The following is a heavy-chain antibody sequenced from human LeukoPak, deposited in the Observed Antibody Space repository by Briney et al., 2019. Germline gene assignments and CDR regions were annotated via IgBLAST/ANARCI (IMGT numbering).Heavy chain of an antibody. CDR1: GFTFSYNW. D-gene: IGHD1-26*01. V-gene: IGHV3-74*01. CDR2: ISSDGRTT. J-gene: IGHJ4*02. Sequence: GSLRLSCAASGFTFSYNWMHWVRQAPGKGLVWVSRISSDGRTTHYADSVKGRFTISRDNAKNSLYLQMNSLRAEDTAVYYCARAPRGSYFGLDYWGQGTLVTVSS. CDR3: ARAPRGSYFGLDY.